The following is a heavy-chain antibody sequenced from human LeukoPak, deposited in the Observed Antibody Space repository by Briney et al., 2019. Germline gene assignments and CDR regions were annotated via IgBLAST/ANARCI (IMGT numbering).Heavy chain of an antibody. CDR2: VSSGSSTI. CDR3: ATAAISYAFDI. D-gene: IGHD2-2*01. Sequence: GGSLRLSCAASGFTFSDYYMSWIRQAPGKALEWVSYVSSGSSTIYYADSVKGRFTISRDNAKNSLYLQMNSLRAEDTAVYYCATAAISYAFDIWGQGTMVTVSS. V-gene: IGHV3-11*04. CDR1: GFTFSDYY. J-gene: IGHJ3*02.